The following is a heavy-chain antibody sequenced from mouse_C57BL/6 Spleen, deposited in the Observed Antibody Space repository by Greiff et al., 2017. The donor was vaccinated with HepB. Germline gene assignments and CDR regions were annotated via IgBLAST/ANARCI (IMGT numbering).Heavy chain of an antibody. CDR3: ARSLYSNYEAWFAY. V-gene: IGHV1-59*01. CDR2: IDPSDSYT. D-gene: IGHD2-5*01. CDR1: GCTFTSYW. Sequence: QVQLQQPGAELVRPGTSVKLSCKASGCTFTSYWMHWVKQRPGQGLEWIGVIDPSDSYTNYNQKFKGKATLTVDTSSSTAYMQLSSLTSEDSAVYYCARSLYSNYEAWFAYWGQGTLVTVSA. J-gene: IGHJ3*01.